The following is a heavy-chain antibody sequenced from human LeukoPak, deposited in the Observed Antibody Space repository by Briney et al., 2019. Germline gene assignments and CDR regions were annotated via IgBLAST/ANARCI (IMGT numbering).Heavy chain of an antibody. V-gene: IGHV3-23*01. CDR2: IGGRGDNT. CDR1: GFTFNRFC. J-gene: IGHJ4*02. D-gene: IGHD2-21*01. CDR3: AKDLWASEPLIGTSRLPDS. Sequence: GGSLRLSCGASGFTFNRFCMSWVRQAPEKGLEWVSAIGGRGDNTWYADSVKGRFTISRDNSKNTLYLQMDSLRAEDTAMYYCAKDLWASEPLIGTSRLPDSWHLGNLVTGS.